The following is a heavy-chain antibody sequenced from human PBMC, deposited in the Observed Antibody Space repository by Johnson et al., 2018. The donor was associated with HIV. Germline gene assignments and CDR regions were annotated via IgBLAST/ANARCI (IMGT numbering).Heavy chain of an antibody. J-gene: IGHJ3*02. D-gene: IGHD3-10*01. CDR2: TQYDGSKK. CDR1: GFSFSSYG. V-gene: IGHV3-30*02. CDR3: ATTYALWCGELYVLGDAFDI. Sequence: QVQLVESGGGVVQPGGSLTLSCAASGFSFSSYGIHWVRQVPGKGLEWVAFTQYDGSKKYYADSVTGRFTISRDNSKKTLYLQMNSLKIEDTAVYYCATTYALWCGELYVLGDAFDIWGQGTMVTVSS.